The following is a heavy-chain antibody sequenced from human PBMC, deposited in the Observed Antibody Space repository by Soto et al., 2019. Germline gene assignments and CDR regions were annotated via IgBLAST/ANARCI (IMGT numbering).Heavy chain of an antibody. CDR1: GGSISSGGYS. CDR3: ARGSTKLWFGELWWFDP. V-gene: IGHV4-30-2*01. CDR2: IYHSGST. J-gene: IGHJ5*02. D-gene: IGHD3-10*01. Sequence: PSETLSLTCAVSGGSISSGGYSWSWIRQPPGKGLEWIGYIYHSGSTYYNPSLKSRVTISVDRSKNQFSLKLSSVTAADTAVYYCARGSTKLWFGELWWFDPWGQGTLVTVSS.